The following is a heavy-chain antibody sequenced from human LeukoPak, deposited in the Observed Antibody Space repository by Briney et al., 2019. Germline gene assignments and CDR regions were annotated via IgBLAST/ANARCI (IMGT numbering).Heavy chain of an antibody. CDR2: INHSGST. V-gene: IGHV4-34*01. D-gene: IGHD3-3*01. Sequence: PSETLSLTCAVYGGSFSGYYWSWIRQPPGKGLEWIGEINHSGSTNYNPSLKSRVTIPVDTSKNQFSLKLSSVTAADTAVYYCAREPAYDFWSGYHKDYYYYYYMDVWGKGTTVTVSS. J-gene: IGHJ6*03. CDR1: GGSFSGYY. CDR3: AREPAYDFWSGYHKDYYYYYYMDV.